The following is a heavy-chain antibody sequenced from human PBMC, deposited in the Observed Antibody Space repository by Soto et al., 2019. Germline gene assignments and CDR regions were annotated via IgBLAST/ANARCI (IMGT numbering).Heavy chain of an antibody. D-gene: IGHD3-22*01. CDR2: IKQDGSEK. J-gene: IGHJ4*02. CDR1: GFTFSSYW. Sequence: EVQLVESGGGLVQPGGSLRLSCAASGFTFSSYWMSWVRQAPGKGLEWVANIKQDGSEKYYVDSVKGRFTISRDNAKNSLYLQMNSLRAEDTAVYYCARSLRDYHYYDSSCCLDYWGQGTLVTVSS. CDR3: ARSLRDYHYYDSSCCLDY. V-gene: IGHV3-7*03.